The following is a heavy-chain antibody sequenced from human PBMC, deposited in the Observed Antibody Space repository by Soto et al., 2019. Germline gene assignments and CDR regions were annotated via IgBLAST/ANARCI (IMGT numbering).Heavy chain of an antibody. V-gene: IGHV4-30-4*01. CDR2: IYYSGST. Sequence: SETLSLTCTVSGGSISSGDYYWSWIRQPPGKGLEWIGYIYYSGSTYYNPSLKSRVTISVDTSKNQFSLKLSSVTAADTAVYYCARAVAAYWGKWFDPWGQGTLVTVSS. CDR1: GGSISSGDYY. J-gene: IGHJ5*02. D-gene: IGHD6-19*01. CDR3: ARAVAAYWGKWFDP.